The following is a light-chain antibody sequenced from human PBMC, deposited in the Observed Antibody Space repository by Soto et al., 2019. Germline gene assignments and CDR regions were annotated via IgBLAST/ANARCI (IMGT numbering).Light chain of an antibody. Sequence: DIQMPQSPSSVSASVGDRVTITCQASQDISNHLNWYQQKRGKAPKLLIYDASNLETGVPSRFSGSGSGTDFTFTITSLQPEDIGTYYCQQFDYLPTFGQGTRLEIK. CDR3: QQFDYLPT. J-gene: IGKJ5*01. CDR2: DAS. V-gene: IGKV1-33*01. CDR1: QDISNH.